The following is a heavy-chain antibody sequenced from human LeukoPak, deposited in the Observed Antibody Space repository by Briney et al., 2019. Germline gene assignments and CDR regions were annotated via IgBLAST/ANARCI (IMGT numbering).Heavy chain of an antibody. J-gene: IGHJ4*02. V-gene: IGHV3-15*01. CDR3: TTEEVYSYGPYYFDY. D-gene: IGHD5-18*01. CDR1: GFTFSNAW. CDR2: IKSKTDGGTT. Sequence: GGSLRLSCAASGFTFSNAWMSWVRQAPGKGLEWVGRIKSKTDGGTTDYAAPVKGRFTISRDDSKNTLYLQMNSLKTEDTAVYYCTTEEVYSYGPYYFDYWGQGTLVTVSS.